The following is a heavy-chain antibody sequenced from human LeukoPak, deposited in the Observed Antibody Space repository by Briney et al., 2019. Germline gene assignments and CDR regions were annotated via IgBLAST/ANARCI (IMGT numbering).Heavy chain of an antibody. D-gene: IGHD2-21*02. CDR1: GGTFSSYA. CDR2: IIPIFGTA. Sequence: ASVKVSCKASGGTFSSYAISWVRQAPGQGLEWMGGIIPIFGTANYAQKFQGRVTITADESTSTAYMELSSLRSEDTAAYYCARDGEDQAYCGGDCYNWFDPWGQGTLVTVSS. V-gene: IGHV1-69*13. J-gene: IGHJ5*02. CDR3: ARDGEDQAYCGGDCYNWFDP.